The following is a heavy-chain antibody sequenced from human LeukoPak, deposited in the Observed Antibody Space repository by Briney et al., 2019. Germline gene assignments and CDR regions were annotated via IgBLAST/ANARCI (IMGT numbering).Heavy chain of an antibody. CDR3: AGRRIVGATKDAFDI. V-gene: IGHV3-21*01. CDR2: ISSSSSYI. J-gene: IGHJ3*02. Sequence: GGSLRLSCAASGFTFSSYSMNWVRQAPGKGLEWVSSISSSSSYIYYADSVKGRFTISRDNAKNSLYLQMNSLRAEDTAVYYCAGRRIVGATKDAFDIWGQGTVVTVSS. D-gene: IGHD1-26*01. CDR1: GFTFSSYS.